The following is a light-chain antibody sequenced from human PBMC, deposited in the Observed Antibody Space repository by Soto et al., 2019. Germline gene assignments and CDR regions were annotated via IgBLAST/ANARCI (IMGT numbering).Light chain of an antibody. Sequence: QSVLTQPRSVSGSPGQTVTISCTGTSSDVGGYKYVSWYQQHPGKAPKLTIYDVSKRPSGVPDRFSGSKSGNTASLTISGLQTEDEDDYYCCSYAGSYVFGTGTKVTVL. V-gene: IGLV2-11*01. CDR3: CSYAGSYV. CDR2: DVS. J-gene: IGLJ1*01. CDR1: SSDVGGYKY.